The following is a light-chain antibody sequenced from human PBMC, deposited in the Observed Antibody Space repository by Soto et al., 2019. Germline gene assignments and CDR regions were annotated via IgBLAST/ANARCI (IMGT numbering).Light chain of an antibody. J-gene: IGKJ5*01. CDR3: QQSYS. CDR1: QSISSY. Sequence: DIQMAQSPSSLSASLGDRVTITCRASQSISSYLNWYQQKPGKAPKLLIYAASSLQSGVPSRFSGSGSGTDFTLTISSLQPEDFATYYCQQSYSLGQGTRLEIK. CDR2: AAS. V-gene: IGKV1-39*01.